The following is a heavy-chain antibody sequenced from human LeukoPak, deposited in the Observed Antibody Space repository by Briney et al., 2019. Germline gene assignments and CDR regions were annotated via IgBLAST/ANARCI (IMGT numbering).Heavy chain of an antibody. CDR3: ARDWVYKIDY. V-gene: IGHV3-74*01. D-gene: IGHD5-24*01. CDR1: GFTFSSYV. CDR2: ISHDGII. Sequence: GGSLRLSCETAGFTFSSYVMHWVRRTPGKGLVWVSRISHDGIISYADSVRGRFTISRDNAKNTLTLQMNSLRVEDTAVYFCARDWVYKIDYWGRGTLVTVSS. J-gene: IGHJ4*02.